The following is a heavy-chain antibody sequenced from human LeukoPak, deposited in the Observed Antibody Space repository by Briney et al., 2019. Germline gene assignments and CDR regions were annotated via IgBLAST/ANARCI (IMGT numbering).Heavy chain of an antibody. J-gene: IGHJ4*02. CDR1: GFTFSSYA. V-gene: IGHV3-23*01. D-gene: IGHD4-17*01. CDR3: AKLQTTVTTTRLGTWDY. CDR2: ISGSGGST. Sequence: PGGSLRLSCAASGFTFSSYAMSWVRQAPGKGLEWVSAISGSGGSTYYADSVKGRFTISRDNSKNTLYLQMNSLRAEDTAVYYCAKLQTTVTTTRLGTWDYWGQGTLVTVSS.